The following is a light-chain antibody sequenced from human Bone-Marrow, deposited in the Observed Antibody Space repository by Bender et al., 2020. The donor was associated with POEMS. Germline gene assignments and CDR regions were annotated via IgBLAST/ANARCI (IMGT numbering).Light chain of an antibody. Sequence: QSALTQPPSASGSPGQSVTISCAGTRTDVGGYNYVSWYQQHPGKAPKRLIYEVSKRHSGVPDRFSGSKSGNTASLTISGLQAEDEADYYCCSYADGVIFGGGTKLTVL. V-gene: IGLV2-8*01. CDR1: RTDVGGYNY. J-gene: IGLJ2*01. CDR2: EVS. CDR3: CSYADGVI.